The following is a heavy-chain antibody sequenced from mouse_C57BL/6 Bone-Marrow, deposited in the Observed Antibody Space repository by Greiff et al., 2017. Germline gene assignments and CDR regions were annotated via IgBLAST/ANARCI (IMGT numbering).Heavy chain of an antibody. CDR2: ISNGGGST. J-gene: IGHJ3*01. V-gene: IGHV5-12*01. CDR3: ARGPY. Sequence: EVHLVESGGGLVQPGGSLKLSCAASGFTFSDYYMYWVRQTPEKRLEWVAYISNGGGSTYYPDTVKGRFTISRDNAKNTLYLQMSRLKSEDTAMYYCARGPYWGQGTLVTVSA. CDR1: GFTFSDYY.